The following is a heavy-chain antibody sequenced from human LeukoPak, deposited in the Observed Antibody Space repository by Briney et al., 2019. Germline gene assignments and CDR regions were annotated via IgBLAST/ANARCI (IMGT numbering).Heavy chain of an antibody. CDR1: GFTFSSYG. V-gene: IGHV3-33*06. Sequence: GGSLRLSCAASGFTFSSYGMHWVRQAPGKGLELVAVIWYGGSNKYYADSVKGRFTISRDNSKNTLYLQMNSLRAEDTAVYYCAKDFSGDDYFDYWGQGTLVTVSS. J-gene: IGHJ4*02. CDR3: AKDFSGDDYFDY. D-gene: IGHD3-10*01. CDR2: IWYGGSNK.